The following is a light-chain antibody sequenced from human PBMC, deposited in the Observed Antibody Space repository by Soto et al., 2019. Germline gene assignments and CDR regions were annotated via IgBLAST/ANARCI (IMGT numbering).Light chain of an antibody. CDR1: QAIDSW. CDR3: RQSYTVPYT. Sequence: DIQMTQSPSSVSASVGDRVTITCRASQAIDSWLAWYQQKPGEAPKLLIFTGSLLHSGVPPRFSGSGSGTDFTLTISSLQPEDSATYYCRQSYTVPYTFGQGTKLEVK. CDR2: TGS. V-gene: IGKV1-12*01. J-gene: IGKJ2*01.